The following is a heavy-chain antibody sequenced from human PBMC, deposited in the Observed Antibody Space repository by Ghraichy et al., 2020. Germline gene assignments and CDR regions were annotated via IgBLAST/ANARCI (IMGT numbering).Heavy chain of an antibody. Sequence: GGSLRLSCAASGFTFSSYAMSWVRQAPGKGLEWVSGISGSGDNTYHADSVKGRFTISRDNAKNTLYLQMNSLRADDTAVYYCAKEVAITMAVDHWGQGTLVTVSP. D-gene: IGHD3-3*01. J-gene: IGHJ4*02. V-gene: IGHV3-23*01. CDR3: AKEVAITMAVDH. CDR1: GFTFSSYA. CDR2: ISGSGDNT.